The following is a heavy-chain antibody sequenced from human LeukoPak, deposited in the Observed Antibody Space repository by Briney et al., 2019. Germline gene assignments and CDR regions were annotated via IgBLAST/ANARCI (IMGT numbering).Heavy chain of an antibody. CDR1: GGSIRSYY. Sequence: SETLSLTCTVSGGSIRSYYWSWLRQPPGKGREWIGYIHYSGSTNYNPSLKSRVTISVDTPKNQFSLKLSSVTAADTAVYYCASYNYGYYFDHWGQGTLVTVSS. CDR3: ASYNYGYYFDH. J-gene: IGHJ4*02. CDR2: IHYSGST. V-gene: IGHV4-59*01. D-gene: IGHD5-18*01.